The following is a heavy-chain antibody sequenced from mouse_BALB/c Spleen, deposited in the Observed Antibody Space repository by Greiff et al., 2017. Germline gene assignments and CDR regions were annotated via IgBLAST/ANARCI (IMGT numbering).Heavy chain of an antibody. CDR1: GYTFTSYW. CDR3: ARAQVRRGNYYAMDY. Sequence: QVQLQQSGAELAKPGASVKMSCKASGYTFTSYWMHWVKQRPGQGLEWIGYINPSTGYTEYNQKFKDKATLTADKSSSTAYMQLSSLTSEDSAVYYCARAQVRRGNYYAMDYWGQGTSVTVSS. J-gene: IGHJ4*01. CDR2: INPSTGYT. D-gene: IGHD2-14*01. V-gene: IGHV1-7*01.